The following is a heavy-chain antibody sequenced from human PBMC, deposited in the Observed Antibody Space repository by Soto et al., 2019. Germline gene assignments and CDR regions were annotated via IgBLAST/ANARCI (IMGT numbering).Heavy chain of an antibody. J-gene: IGHJ5*02. CDR3: AKDLRPLGDITMAISAPFDP. CDR2: ISYDGSNK. Sequence: QVQLVESGGGVVQPGRSLRLSCAASGFTFSRYGMHWVRQAPGKGLEWVAVISYDGSNKYYADSVKGRFTISRDNSKNTLYLQMISLRAEDTAVYYCAKDLRPLGDITMAISAPFDPWGQGTLVTVSS. CDR1: GFTFSRYG. D-gene: IGHD3-10*01. V-gene: IGHV3-30*18.